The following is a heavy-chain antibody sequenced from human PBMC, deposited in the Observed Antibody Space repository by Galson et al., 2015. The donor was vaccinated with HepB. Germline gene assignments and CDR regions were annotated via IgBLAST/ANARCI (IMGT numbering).Heavy chain of an antibody. Sequence: SCKASGGTFSSYAISWVRQAPGQGLEWMGGIIPIFGTANYAQKFQGRVTITADKSTSTAYMELSSLRSEDTAVYYCTCVVVPAARAFDYWGQGTLVTVSS. V-gene: IGHV1-69*06. D-gene: IGHD2-2*01. CDR2: IIPIFGTA. J-gene: IGHJ4*02. CDR1: GGTFSSYA. CDR3: TCVVVPAARAFDY.